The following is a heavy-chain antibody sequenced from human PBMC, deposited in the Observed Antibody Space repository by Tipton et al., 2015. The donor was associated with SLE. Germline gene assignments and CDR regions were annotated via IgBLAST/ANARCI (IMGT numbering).Heavy chain of an antibody. D-gene: IGHD1-7*01. CDR1: GESFSGYY. CDR3: ASGNRDYDAFDI. CDR2: IYHSGST. V-gene: IGHV4-34*01. Sequence: TLSLTCAVYGESFSGYYWSWIRQPPGKGLEWIGYIYHSGSTYYNPSLKSRVTISVDRSKNQFSLKLSSVTAADTAVYYCASGNRDYDAFDIWGQGTMVTVSS. J-gene: IGHJ3*02.